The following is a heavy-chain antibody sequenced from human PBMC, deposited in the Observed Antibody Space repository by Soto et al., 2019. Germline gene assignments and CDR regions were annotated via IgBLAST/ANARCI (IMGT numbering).Heavy chain of an antibody. CDR1: GYTFTSSD. Sequence: QVQLVQSGAEVKKPGASVKVSCKASGYTFTSSDISWVRQATGQGLEWLGWMHPNSGITGYTQKFQGRVTMTRNTSISKAYMELSSLRSEDTAVYYCAVGFRSGWVFDYWGQGALVTVSS. V-gene: IGHV1-8*01. J-gene: IGHJ4*02. CDR3: AVGFRSGWVFDY. CDR2: MHPNSGIT. D-gene: IGHD6-19*01.